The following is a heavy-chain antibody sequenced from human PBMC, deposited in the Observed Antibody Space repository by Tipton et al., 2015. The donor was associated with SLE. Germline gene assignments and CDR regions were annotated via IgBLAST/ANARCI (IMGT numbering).Heavy chain of an antibody. CDR3: AKEEVEWGLGGWFDP. CDR2: ISYDGSNK. J-gene: IGHJ5*02. Sequence: SLRLSCAASGFTFSSYGMHWVRQAPGKGLEWVAVISYDGSNKYYADSVKGRFTISRDNSKNTLYLQMNSLRAEDTAVYYCAKEEVEWGLGGWFDPWGQGTLVTVSS. CDR1: GFTFSSYG. D-gene: IGHD1-26*01. V-gene: IGHV3-30*18.